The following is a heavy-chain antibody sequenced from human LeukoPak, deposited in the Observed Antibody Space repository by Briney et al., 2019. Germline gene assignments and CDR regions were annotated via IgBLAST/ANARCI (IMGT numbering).Heavy chain of an antibody. Sequence: SETLSLTCTVSGGSISDYYWSWIRQPAGKGLEWIGRISVTDSTNYNPSLTSRVTMSVDTSKNQFSLNLRSLSAADTAVYYCARLRRDSSGWYVDDSWGQGTLVTVSS. CDR2: ISVTDST. V-gene: IGHV4-4*07. CDR1: GGSISDYY. D-gene: IGHD6-19*01. J-gene: IGHJ4*02. CDR3: ARLRRDSSGWYVDDS.